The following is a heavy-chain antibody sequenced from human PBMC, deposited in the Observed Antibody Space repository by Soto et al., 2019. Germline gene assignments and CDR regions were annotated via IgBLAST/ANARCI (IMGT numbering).Heavy chain of an antibody. Sequence: QVQLVESGGGVVQPGRSLRLSCAASGFTFSSYAMHWVRQAPGKGLEWVAVISYDGSNKYYADSVKGRFTISRDNSKNTLYLQMNSLRAEDTAVYYCASPRYSSSSNFDYWGQGTLVTVSS. V-gene: IGHV3-30-3*01. CDR2: ISYDGSNK. CDR3: ASPRYSSSSNFDY. J-gene: IGHJ4*02. D-gene: IGHD6-6*01. CDR1: GFTFSSYA.